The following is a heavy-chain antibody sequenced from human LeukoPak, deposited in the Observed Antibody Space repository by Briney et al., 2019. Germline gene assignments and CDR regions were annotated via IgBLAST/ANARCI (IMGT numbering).Heavy chain of an antibody. V-gene: IGHV4-34*01. CDR2: INHSGST. Sequence: SETLSLTCAVYGGSFSGYYWNWIRRPPGKGLEWIGEINHSGSTTYNPSLKSRVTISVDTSKNQFSLKLSSVTAADTAVYYCATSPATSRGYWGQGTLVTVSS. CDR3: ATSPATSRGY. D-gene: IGHD2-15*01. CDR1: GGSFSGYY. J-gene: IGHJ4*02.